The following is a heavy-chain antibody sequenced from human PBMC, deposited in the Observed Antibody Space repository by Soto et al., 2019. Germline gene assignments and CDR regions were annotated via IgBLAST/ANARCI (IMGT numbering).Heavy chain of an antibody. CDR3: AKDMGHIVVVVAATRPDY. V-gene: IGHV3-30*18. D-gene: IGHD2-15*01. Sequence: GGSLRLSCAASGFTFSSYGMHWVRQAPGKGLEWVAVISYDGSNKYYADSVKGRFTISRDNSKNTLYLQMNSLRAEDTAVYYCAKDMGHIVVVVAATRPDYWGQGTLVTVSS. J-gene: IGHJ4*02. CDR2: ISYDGSNK. CDR1: GFTFSSYG.